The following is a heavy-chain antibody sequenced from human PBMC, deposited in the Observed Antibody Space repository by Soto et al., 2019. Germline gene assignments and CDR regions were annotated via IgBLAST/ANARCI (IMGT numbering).Heavy chain of an antibody. V-gene: IGHV4-34*03. CDR2: IYHSGST. D-gene: IGHD5-12*01. Sequence: PSETLSLTCAVYGGSFSGYYWTWIRQPPGTGLEWIGYIYHSGSTNYNPSLKSRVTISVDKSKNQFSLKLSSVTAADTAVYYCTTTVIYSGYDWVFDYWGQGTLVTVSS. CDR1: GGSFSGYY. CDR3: TTTVIYSGYDWVFDY. J-gene: IGHJ4*02.